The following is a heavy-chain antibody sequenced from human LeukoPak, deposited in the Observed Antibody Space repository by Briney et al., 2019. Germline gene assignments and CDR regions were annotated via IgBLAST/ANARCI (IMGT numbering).Heavy chain of an antibody. CDR1: GGSISSSNW. CDR2: IYHSGST. Sequence: SETLSLTCAVSGGSISSSNWWSWVRQPPGKGLEWIGEIYHSGSTNYNPSLKSRVTISVDTSKNQFSLKLSSVTAADTAVYYCARDVKGIAADFDYWGQGTLVTVSS. D-gene: IGHD6-13*01. V-gene: IGHV4-4*02. J-gene: IGHJ4*02. CDR3: ARDVKGIAADFDY.